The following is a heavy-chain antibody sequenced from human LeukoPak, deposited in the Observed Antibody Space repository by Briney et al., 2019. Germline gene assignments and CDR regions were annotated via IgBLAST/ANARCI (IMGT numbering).Heavy chain of an antibody. Sequence: GGSLRLSCTASGFTFSTSAMAWVRQAPGKGLEWVSVISGSGDSTYYADSVKGRFTISRDNSKNTLYLQMNSLRVEGTAVYYCAKGKVNHDGAFDFWGQGTMVTVSS. J-gene: IGHJ3*01. V-gene: IGHV3-23*01. CDR2: ISGSGDST. D-gene: IGHD3-16*01. CDR3: AKGKVNHDGAFDF. CDR1: GFTFSTSA.